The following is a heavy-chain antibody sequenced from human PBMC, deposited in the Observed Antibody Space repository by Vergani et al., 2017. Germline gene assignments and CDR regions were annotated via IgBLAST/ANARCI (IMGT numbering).Heavy chain of an antibody. J-gene: IGHJ4*02. CDR3: AALSSYGRPFDY. CDR2: MNPNSGNT. CDR1: GYTFTSYD. Sequence: QVQLVQSGAEVKKPGSSVKVSCKASGYTFTSYDINWVRQATGQGLEWMGWMNPNSGNTGYAQKFQGRVTMTRNTSISTAYMELSSLGSEDTAVYCCAALSSYGRPFDYWGQGTLVTVSS. D-gene: IGHD5-18*01. V-gene: IGHV1-8*02.